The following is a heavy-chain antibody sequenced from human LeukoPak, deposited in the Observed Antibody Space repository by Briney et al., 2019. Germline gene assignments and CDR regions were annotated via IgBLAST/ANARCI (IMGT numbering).Heavy chain of an antibody. CDR2: ISSGSGDI. D-gene: IGHD3-10*01. CDR3: ARDRGLDY. Sequence: GGSLRLSCVASGLTFSTYTMNWVRQAPGKGLEWVSSISSGSGDIYYADSVKGRFTISRDNAKNSLYLQMNSLRAEDTAVYYCARDRGLDYWGQGTLVTVSS. V-gene: IGHV3-21*01. CDR1: GLTFSTYT. J-gene: IGHJ4*02.